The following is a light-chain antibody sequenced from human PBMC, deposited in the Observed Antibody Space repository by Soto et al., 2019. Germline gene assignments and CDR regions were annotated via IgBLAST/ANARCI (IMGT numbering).Light chain of an antibody. CDR3: SSYTSSSTLV. CDR2: DVT. CDR1: SSDVGGYNY. Sequence: QSVLTQPRSVSGSPGQSVTISCTGTSSDVGGYNYVSWYQQNPGKAPKLMIHDVTKRPSGVPDRFSGSKSGNTASLTISGLQAEDEADYYCSSYTSSSTLVFGGVTKLTVL. V-gene: IGLV2-11*01. J-gene: IGLJ2*01.